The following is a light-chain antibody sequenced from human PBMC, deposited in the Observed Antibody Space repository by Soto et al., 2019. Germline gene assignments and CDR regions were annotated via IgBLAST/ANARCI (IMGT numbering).Light chain of an antibody. Sequence: QSVLTQPASVSGSPGQSITISCTGTSSDVGGYNYVSWYQQHPGKAPKLMIYEVSNRPSGVSNRFSGSKSGNTASLTISGLQAEDEADYYCSSYTSSSPLDGFGTGTQLTVL. CDR2: EVS. CDR1: SSDVGGYNY. CDR3: SSYTSSSPLDG. V-gene: IGLV2-14*01. J-gene: IGLJ1*01.